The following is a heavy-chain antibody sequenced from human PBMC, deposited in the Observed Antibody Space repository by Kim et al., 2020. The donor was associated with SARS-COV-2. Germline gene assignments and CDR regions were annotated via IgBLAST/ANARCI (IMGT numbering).Heavy chain of an antibody. CDR3: AGAKLVQVVFYYHYCMDV. Sequence: ASVKVSCKASGYTFTSYDINWVRQATGHGLEWMGWMNPNSGNTGYAQKFQGRFTMTRNTSISTAYMELSSLRSEDTAVYYCAGAKLVQVVFYYHYCMDVWGKGTTCTVSS. J-gene: IGHJ6*03. V-gene: IGHV1-8*01. CDR1: GYTFTSYD. CDR2: MNPNSGNT. D-gene: IGHD3-9*01.